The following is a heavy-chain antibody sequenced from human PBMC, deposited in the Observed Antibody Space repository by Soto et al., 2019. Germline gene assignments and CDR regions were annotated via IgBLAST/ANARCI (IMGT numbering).Heavy chain of an antibody. CDR1: GGSIRSGGSY. Sequence: QVQLQASGPGLVKSSQTLSLTCTVSGGSIRSGGSYWYWIRQRTGKGLEWIGYIFYSDSFYYTPSLKARAVRLADTSKNQFTLKLSSVTDADTAVYYCARAPETPPLFGVVRPYFFDFWGQGTLVTVSS. J-gene: IGHJ4*02. D-gene: IGHD3-3*01. V-gene: IGHV4-31*03. CDR2: IFYSDSF. CDR3: ARAPETPPLFGVVRPYFFDF.